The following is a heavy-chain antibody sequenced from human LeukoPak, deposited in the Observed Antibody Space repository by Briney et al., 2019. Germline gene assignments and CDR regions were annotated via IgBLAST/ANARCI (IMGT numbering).Heavy chain of an antibody. D-gene: IGHD2-2*01. Sequence: ASVKVSCKASGYTFTGYYMHWVRQAPGQGLEWMGWINPNSGGTNYAQKFQGWVTMTRDTSISTAYMELSRLRSDDTAVYYCARDRVVVVPAASYGMDVWGQGTTVTVSS. J-gene: IGHJ6*02. CDR2: INPNSGGT. CDR3: ARDRVVVVPAASYGMDV. V-gene: IGHV1-2*04. CDR1: GYTFTGYY.